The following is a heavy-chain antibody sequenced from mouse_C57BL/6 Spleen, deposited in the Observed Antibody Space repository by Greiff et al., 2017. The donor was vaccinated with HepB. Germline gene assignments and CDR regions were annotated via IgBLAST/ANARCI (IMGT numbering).Heavy chain of an antibody. D-gene: IGHD4-1*01. CDR1: GYTFTSYW. CDR2: IHPNSGST. V-gene: IGHV1-64*01. J-gene: IGHJ3*01. Sequence: VQLQQPGAELVKPGASVKLSCKASGYTFTSYWMHWVKQRPGQGLEWIGMIHPNSGSTNYNEKFKSKATLTVDTASSTAYMQLSSLTSEDSAVYYCARWEGAGAYWGQGTLVTVSA. CDR3: ARWEGAGAY.